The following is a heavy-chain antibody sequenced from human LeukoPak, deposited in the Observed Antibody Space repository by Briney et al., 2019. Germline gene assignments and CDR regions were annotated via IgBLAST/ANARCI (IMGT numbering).Heavy chain of an antibody. J-gene: IGHJ4*02. Sequence: GGSPRLSCAVSGWSFSSYWMSWVRQVPGKGLEWVSSINEVGSETRYADSVRGRFTISRDNAKNSLYLQMNSLTVEDTATYYCAGEPRQLAYWGQGTLVTVPS. D-gene: IGHD6-6*01. CDR1: GWSFSSYW. CDR3: AGEPRQLAY. CDR2: INEVGSET. V-gene: IGHV3-7*03.